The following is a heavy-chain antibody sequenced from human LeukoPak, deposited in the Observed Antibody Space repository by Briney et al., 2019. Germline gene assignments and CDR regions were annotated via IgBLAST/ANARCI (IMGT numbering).Heavy chain of an antibody. V-gene: IGHV1-69*13. CDR1: GGTFSSYA. Sequence: SVTVSCKASGGTFSSYAISWVRQAPGQGLEWMGGIIPIFGTANYAQKFQGRVTITADESTSTAYMELSSLRSEDTAVYYCSITTMVTERWGYYYGMDVWGKGTTVTVSS. CDR3: SITTMVTERWGYYYGMDV. D-gene: IGHD3-10*01. CDR2: IIPIFGTA. J-gene: IGHJ6*04.